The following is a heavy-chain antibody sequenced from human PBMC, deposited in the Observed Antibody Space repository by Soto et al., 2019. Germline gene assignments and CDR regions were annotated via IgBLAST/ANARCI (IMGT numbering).Heavy chain of an antibody. D-gene: IGHD3-10*01. CDR3: AWRYGSVEWYFDL. CDR2: IYHMGTT. V-gene: IGHV4-4*02. Sequence: QVQLQESGPGLVRPSGTLSLTCAVSGGSIISSNWWTWVRQPPGKGLEWIGEIYHMGTTNYNPSLKSRVTISLDKSKNHFSLNLNSVTAADPAVFYCAWRYGSVEWYFDLWGRGTLVTVSS. J-gene: IGHJ2*01. CDR1: GGSIISSNW.